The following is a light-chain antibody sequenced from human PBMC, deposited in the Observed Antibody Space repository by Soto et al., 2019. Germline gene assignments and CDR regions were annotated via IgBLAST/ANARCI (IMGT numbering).Light chain of an antibody. Sequence: QSVLTQPPSVSGAPGQRVTISCTGTSSNIGAGYDVHWYQQLPGTAPKLLIYDNFNRPSGVPDRFSGSKSGTSASLAITGLQAEDEADYYCQSYDSGLPWVFGGGTKLTVL. CDR1: SSNIGAGYD. CDR3: QSYDSGLPWV. V-gene: IGLV1-40*01. J-gene: IGLJ3*02. CDR2: DNF.